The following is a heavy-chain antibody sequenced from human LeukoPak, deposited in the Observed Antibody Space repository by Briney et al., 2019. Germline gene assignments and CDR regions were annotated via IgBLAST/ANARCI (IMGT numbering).Heavy chain of an antibody. J-gene: IGHJ3*02. CDR2: INHSGST. D-gene: IGHD1-26*01. Sequence: SETLSLTCAVYGGSFSGYYWSWIRQPPGKGLEWIGEINHSGSTNYNPSLKSRVTISVDTSKNQFSLKLSSVTAADTAVYYCARDLMVGAKGADAFDIWGQGTMVTVSS. CDR1: GGSFSGYY. CDR3: ARDLMVGAKGADAFDI. V-gene: IGHV4-34*01.